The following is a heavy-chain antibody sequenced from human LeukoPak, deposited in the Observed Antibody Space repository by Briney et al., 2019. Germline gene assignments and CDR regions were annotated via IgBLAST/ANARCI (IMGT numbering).Heavy chain of an antibody. D-gene: IGHD2-15*01. CDR3: AREGIDNCSGGSCPGRGYFDY. V-gene: IGHV1-18*01. CDR2: ISAYNGNT. CDR1: GYTFSIYG. Sequence: ASVKVSCKASGYTFSIYGFSWVRQAPGQGLEWMGWISAYNGNTNYAQKFQGRVTITADESTSTAYMELSSLRSEDTAVYYCAREGIDNCSGGSCPGRGYFDYWGQGTLVTVSS. J-gene: IGHJ4*02.